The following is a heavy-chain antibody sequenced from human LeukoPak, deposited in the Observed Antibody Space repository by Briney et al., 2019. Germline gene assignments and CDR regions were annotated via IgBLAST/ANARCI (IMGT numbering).Heavy chain of an antibody. CDR1: GFTFNTYW. Sequence: PGGSLRLSCSASGFTFNTYWMSWVRQAPGKGLEWVANIKQDGSEKYYVDSVKGRFSISRDNAKNSLYLQMNSLRPEDTAVYYCARDPNYWGQGTLVTVSS. CDR2: IKQDGSEK. J-gene: IGHJ4*02. CDR3: ARDPNY. V-gene: IGHV3-7*01.